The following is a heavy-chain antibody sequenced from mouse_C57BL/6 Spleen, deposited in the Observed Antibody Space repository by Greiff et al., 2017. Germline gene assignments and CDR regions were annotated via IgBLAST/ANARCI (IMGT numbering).Heavy chain of an antibody. CDR1: GYTFTDYN. CDR2: INPNNGGT. CDR3: ATAVVAPMDY. V-gene: IGHV1-18*01. J-gene: IGHJ4*01. D-gene: IGHD1-1*01. Sequence: EVQLQQSGPELVKPGASVKIPCKASGYTFTDYNLDWVKQSHGKSLEWIGDINPNNGGTIYNQKFKGKATLTVDQSSSTAYMELRSLTSEDTAVYYCATAVVAPMDYWGQGTSVTVSS.